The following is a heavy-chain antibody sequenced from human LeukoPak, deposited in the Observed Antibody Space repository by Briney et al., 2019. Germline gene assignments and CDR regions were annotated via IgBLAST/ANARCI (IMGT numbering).Heavy chain of an antibody. V-gene: IGHV4-39*01. Sequence: SETLSLTCTVSGGSISSSSYYWGWIRQPPGKGLEWIGSIYYSGSTYYNPSLKSRVTISVDTSKNQFSLKLSSVTAADTAVYYCARRGTTMVRGVSTFDYWGQGTLVTVSS. CDR2: IYYSGST. J-gene: IGHJ4*02. CDR1: GGSISSSSYY. D-gene: IGHD3-10*01. CDR3: ARRGTTMVRGVSTFDY.